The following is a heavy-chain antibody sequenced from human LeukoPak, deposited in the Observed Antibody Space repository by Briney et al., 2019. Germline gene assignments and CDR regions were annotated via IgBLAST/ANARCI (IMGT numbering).Heavy chain of an antibody. V-gene: IGHV3-21*01. D-gene: IGHD1-1*01. CDR3: ARHGLSTNDV. Sequence: GGSLRLSCAASGFTFSNYAMTWVRQAPGKGLEWASSITSSSSYIYYADSVKGRFTISRDNAKSPLYLQMNSLRAEDTAVYYCARHGLSTNDVWGQGTLVTVSS. CDR1: GFTFSNYA. CDR2: ITSSSSYI. J-gene: IGHJ4*02.